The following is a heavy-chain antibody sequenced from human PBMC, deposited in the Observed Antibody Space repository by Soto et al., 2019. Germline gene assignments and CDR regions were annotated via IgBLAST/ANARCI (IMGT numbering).Heavy chain of an antibody. V-gene: IGHV3-23*01. J-gene: IGHJ3*01. CDR2: LSRGGGTT. CDR1: GYTFSSHG. Sequence: EAQLFESGGDWAQPGASLRLSCAASGYTFSSHGMSWVRQAPGKGLEWIAGLSRGGGTTYYADSVKGRFTISRDNSENTLDLIMNSRKVEDTALYYCAKDGQYRTDGFDVWGQGRMVTVSS. D-gene: IGHD6-6*01. CDR3: AKDGQYRTDGFDV.